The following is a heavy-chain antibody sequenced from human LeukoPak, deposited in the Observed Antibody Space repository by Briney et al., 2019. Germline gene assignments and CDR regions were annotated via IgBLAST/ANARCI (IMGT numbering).Heavy chain of an antibody. V-gene: IGHV3-7*01. CDR1: GFTFSSYW. J-gene: IGHJ6*02. CDR3: ARDGDGHSYGFYGMDV. D-gene: IGHD5-18*01. CDR2: IKQDGSEK. Sequence: GGSLRLSCAASGFTFSSYWMSWVRQAPGKGLEWVANIKQDGSEKYYVDSVKGRFTISRDNAKNSLYLQMNSLRAEDTAVYYCARDGDGHSYGFYGMDVWGQGTTVTVSS.